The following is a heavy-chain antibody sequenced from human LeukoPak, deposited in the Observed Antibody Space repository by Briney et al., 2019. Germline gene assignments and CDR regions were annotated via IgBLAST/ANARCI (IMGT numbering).Heavy chain of an antibody. Sequence: SETLSLTCTVSGGSISSGSYYWSWIRQPAGKGLEWIGRNYTSGSTNYNPSLKSRVTISVDTSKNQFSLKLSSVTAADTAVYYCARADCGGDCYRFYYYYYMDVWGKGTTVTISS. D-gene: IGHD2-21*02. V-gene: IGHV4-61*02. CDR2: NYTSGST. CDR3: ARADCGGDCYRFYYYYYMDV. J-gene: IGHJ6*03. CDR1: GGSISSGSYY.